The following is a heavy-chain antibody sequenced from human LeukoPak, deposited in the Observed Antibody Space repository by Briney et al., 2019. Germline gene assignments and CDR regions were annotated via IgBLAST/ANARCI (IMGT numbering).Heavy chain of an antibody. CDR2: ISRSGDTI. D-gene: IGHD3-10*01. CDR3: ARDYASDY. Sequence: GGSLRLSCSASGFPFSSYAMHWVRQAPGKGLEWVSYISRSGDTIYFADSVKGRFTISRDNAKNSLYLQMSSLRAEDTAVYYCARDYASDYWGQGTLVTVSS. V-gene: IGHV3-48*03. CDR1: GFPFSSYA. J-gene: IGHJ4*02.